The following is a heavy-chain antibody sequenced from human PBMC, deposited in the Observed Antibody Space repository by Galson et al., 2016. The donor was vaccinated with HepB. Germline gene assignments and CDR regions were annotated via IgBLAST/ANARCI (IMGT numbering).Heavy chain of an antibody. V-gene: IGHV3-21*01. CDR3: ARGGYDGYEIDY. CDR2: ISSSSVYI. D-gene: IGHD5-12*01. CDR1: GFTLSNYR. Sequence: LRLSCAVSGFTLSNYRIDWVRQAPGKGLEWVSCISSSSVYIWYADSVRGRFTNSRDNAKNSLYLQMDSLRAEDTAVYYCARGGYDGYEIDYWGQGTLVSVSS. J-gene: IGHJ4*02.